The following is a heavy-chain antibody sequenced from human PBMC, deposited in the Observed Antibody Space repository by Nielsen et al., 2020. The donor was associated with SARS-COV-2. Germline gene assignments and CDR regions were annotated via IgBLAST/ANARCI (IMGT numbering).Heavy chain of an antibody. D-gene: IGHD6-19*01. CDR1: GFTFSSYA. Sequence: GESLKISCAASGFTFSSYAMSWVRQAPGKGLEWVGFIRSKAYGGTTEYAASVKGRFTISRDDSKSIAYLQMNSLKTEDTAVYYCTRVGYSSGWYDLFFDYWGQGTLVTVSS. CDR2: IRSKAYGGTT. CDR3: TRVGYSSGWYDLFFDY. J-gene: IGHJ4*02. V-gene: IGHV3-49*04.